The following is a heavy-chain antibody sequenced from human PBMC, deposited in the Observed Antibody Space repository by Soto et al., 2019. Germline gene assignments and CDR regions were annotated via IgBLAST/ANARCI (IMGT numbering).Heavy chain of an antibody. CDR2: IYYSGST. J-gene: IGHJ4*02. D-gene: IGHD3-22*01. CDR1: GGSISSYY. CDR3: ARFPYYDSSGYLDY. Sequence: SETLSLTCTVSGGSISSYYWSWIRQPPGKGLEWIGYIYYSGSTNYNPSLKSRVTISVDTSKNQFSLKLSSVTAADTAVYYCARFPYYDSSGYLDYWGQGTLVTVSS. V-gene: IGHV4-59*01.